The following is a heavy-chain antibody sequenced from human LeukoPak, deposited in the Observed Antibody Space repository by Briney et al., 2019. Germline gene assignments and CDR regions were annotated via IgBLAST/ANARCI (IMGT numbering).Heavy chain of an antibody. J-gene: IGHJ6*03. CDR1: GGTFSSYA. V-gene: IGHV1-69*05. Sequence: GASVKVSCKASGGTFSSYAISWVRQAPGQGLEWMGGIIPIFGTANYAQKFQGRVTITTDESTSTAYMELSSLRSEDTAVYYCARNNPCSSTSCYKVGSTLENDYYYMDVWGKGTTVTVSS. D-gene: IGHD2-2*02. CDR3: ARNNPCSSTSCYKVGSTLENDYYYMDV. CDR2: IIPIFGTA.